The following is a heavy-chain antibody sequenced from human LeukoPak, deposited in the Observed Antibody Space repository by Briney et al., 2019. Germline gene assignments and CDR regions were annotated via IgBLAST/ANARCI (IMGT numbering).Heavy chain of an antibody. CDR1: GYTFTGYY. J-gene: IGHJ4*02. V-gene: IGHV1-2*02. Sequence: ASVKVSCKASGYTFTGYYMHWVRQAPGQGLEWMGWINPNSGGTNYAQKFQGRVTMTRDTSISTAYMDLSRLRSDDTAVYYCAGEVDIVATFDYWGQGTLVTVSS. CDR2: INPNSGGT. D-gene: IGHD5-12*01. CDR3: AGEVDIVATFDY.